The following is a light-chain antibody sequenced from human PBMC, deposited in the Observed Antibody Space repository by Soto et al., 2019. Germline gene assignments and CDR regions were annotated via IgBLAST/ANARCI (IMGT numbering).Light chain of an antibody. Sequence: TQSPATLSLSPGERATISCRASQSFSSWLAWYQQKPGKAPKLLIYDASNLESGVPSRFSGSGSGTEFTLTISSLQPDDFATYYCQQYNSSPWTFGQGTKV. V-gene: IGKV1-5*01. CDR1: QSFSSW. CDR3: QQYNSSPWT. J-gene: IGKJ1*01. CDR2: DAS.